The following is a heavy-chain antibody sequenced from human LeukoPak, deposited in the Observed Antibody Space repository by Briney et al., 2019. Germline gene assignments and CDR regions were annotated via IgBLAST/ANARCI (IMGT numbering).Heavy chain of an antibody. V-gene: IGHV1-2*02. CDR1: GYTFTGYY. CDR3: ARAVYYYDSSGYLPY. CDR2: INPNSGGT. Sequence: WASVKVSCKASGYTFTGYYMHWVRQAPGQGLEWMGWINPNSGGTNYAQKFRGRVTMTRDTSISTAYMELSRLRSDDTAVYYCARAVYYYDSSGYLPYWGQGTLVTVSS. D-gene: IGHD3-22*01. J-gene: IGHJ4*02.